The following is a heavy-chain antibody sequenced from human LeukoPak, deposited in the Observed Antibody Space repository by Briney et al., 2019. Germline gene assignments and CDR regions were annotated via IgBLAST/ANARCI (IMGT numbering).Heavy chain of an antibody. CDR2: IYYSGST. V-gene: IGHV4-59*08. J-gene: IGHJ5*02. D-gene: IGHD6-6*01. CDR3: ARQARIAARQGWFDP. CDR1: GGSISSYY. Sequence: PSETLSLTCTVSGGSISSYYWSWIRQPPGXGLEWIGYIYYSGSTNYNPSLKSRVTISVDTSKNQFSLKLSSVTAADTAVYYCARQARIAARQGWFDPWGQGTLVTVSS.